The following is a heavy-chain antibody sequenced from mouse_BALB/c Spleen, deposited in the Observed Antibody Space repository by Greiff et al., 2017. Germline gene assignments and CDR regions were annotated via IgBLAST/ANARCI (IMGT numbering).Heavy chain of an antibody. Sequence: VQLQQSGPSLVQPSQSLSITCTVSGFSLTSYGVHWVRQSPGKGLEWLGVIWRGGSTDYNAAFMSRLSITKDNSKSQVFFKMNSLQADDTAIYYCATFYYGSSYAMDYWGQGTSVTVSS. CDR1: GFSLTSYG. V-gene: IGHV2-5-1*01. D-gene: IGHD1-1*01. CDR2: IWRGGST. CDR3: ATFYYGSSYAMDY. J-gene: IGHJ4*01.